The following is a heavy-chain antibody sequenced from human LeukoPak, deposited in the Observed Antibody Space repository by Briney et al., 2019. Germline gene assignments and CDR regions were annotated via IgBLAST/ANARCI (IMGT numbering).Heavy chain of an antibody. Sequence: GGSLRLSCAASGFTFSSYAMHWVRQAPGKGLEWVAVISYDGSNKYYADSVKGRFTISRDNSKNTLYLQMNSLRAEDTAVYYCARGGPLVRFYFQHWGQGTLVTVSS. V-gene: IGHV3-30*04. D-gene: IGHD6-6*01. J-gene: IGHJ1*01. CDR2: ISYDGSNK. CDR3: ARGGPLVRFYFQH. CDR1: GFTFSSYA.